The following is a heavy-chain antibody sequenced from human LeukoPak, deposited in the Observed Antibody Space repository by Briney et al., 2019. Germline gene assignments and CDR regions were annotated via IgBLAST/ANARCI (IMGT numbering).Heavy chain of an antibody. D-gene: IGHD6-6*01. Sequence: SETLSLTCTVSGGSISTYYWSWIRQPPGKGLEWIGYIYTSGSTNYNPSLKSRVTISLDTSKNQFSLKLSSVTAADTAVYYCARQLGSWYSGSTSLFDYWGQGTLVTVSS. CDR1: GGSISTYY. J-gene: IGHJ4*02. V-gene: IGHV4-4*09. CDR3: ARQLGSWYSGSTSLFDY. CDR2: IYTSGST.